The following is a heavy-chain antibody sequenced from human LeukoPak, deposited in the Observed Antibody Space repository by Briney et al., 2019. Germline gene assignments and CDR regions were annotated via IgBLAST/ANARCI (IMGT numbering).Heavy chain of an antibody. V-gene: IGHV4-39*02. CDR2: TLHSGST. CDR1: GGSISSTIYY. CDR3: ARRPYDFWSGWRSNWFDP. Sequence: SETLSLTCSASGGSISSTIYYWGWIRQPPGKGLQWIGNTLHSGSTQFNPSLRSRVTISVDTSENHFSLKLSSVTAADTAVYYCARRPYDFWSGWRSNWFDPWGQGTLVTVSS. D-gene: IGHD3-3*01. J-gene: IGHJ5*02.